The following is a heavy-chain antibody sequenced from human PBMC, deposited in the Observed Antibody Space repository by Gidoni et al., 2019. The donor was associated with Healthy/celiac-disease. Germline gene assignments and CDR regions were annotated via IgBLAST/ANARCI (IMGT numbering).Heavy chain of an antibody. V-gene: IGHV4-34*01. J-gene: IGHJ4*02. CDR1: GGSFSGYY. Sequence: QVQLQQWGAGLLKPSETLSLTCAVYGGSFSGYYWSWISQPPGKGLEWIGEINHSGSTNYNPSLKSRVTISVDTSKNQFSLKLSSVTAADTAVYYCARRYSSSWYYFAYWGQGTLVTVSS. CDR2: INHSGST. D-gene: IGHD6-13*01. CDR3: ARRYSSSWYYFAY.